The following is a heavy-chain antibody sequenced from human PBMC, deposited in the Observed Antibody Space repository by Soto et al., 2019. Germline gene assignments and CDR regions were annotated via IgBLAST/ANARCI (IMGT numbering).Heavy chain of an antibody. CDR2: MSNSGST. CDR1: GGSIGRSSYY. D-gene: IGHD3-10*01. V-gene: IGHV4-39*01. Sequence: SEALSLTCMVSGGSIGRSSYYWGWIRQPPGKGLEWIGSMSNSGSTYYNPSLKSRVTISGDMSRNQFSLNLSSVTAADTAVYFCASMIRESYYYNYGMDFWGQGTTVT. CDR3: ASMIRESYYYNYGMDF. J-gene: IGHJ6*02.